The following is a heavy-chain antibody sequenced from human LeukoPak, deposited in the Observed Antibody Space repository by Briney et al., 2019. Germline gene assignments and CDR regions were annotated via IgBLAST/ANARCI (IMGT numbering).Heavy chain of an antibody. CDR2: SYHTGNT. CDR3: ARMRSYWYFDL. J-gene: IGHJ2*01. CDR1: GGSFSGYY. V-gene: IGHV4-34*01. Sequence: SETLSLTCAVYGGSFSGYYWGWIRQSPGQGLEWIGTSYHTGNTYYNPSLKSRVTISLDTSSNQFSLRLISVIVADTAVYYCARMRSYWYFDLWGRGTLVAVSS.